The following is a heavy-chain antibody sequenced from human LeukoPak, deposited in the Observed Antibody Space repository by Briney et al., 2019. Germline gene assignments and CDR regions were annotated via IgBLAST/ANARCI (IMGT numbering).Heavy chain of an antibody. CDR3: ANIAVAGTWGLLDY. Sequence: VASVKVSCKASGDTFSSYAISWVRQAPGQGLEWMGGIIPMFGIADYGQKFQGRVTITADESTRTAYMELSSLRSEDTAVYYCANIAVAGTWGLLDYWGQGTLVTVSS. J-gene: IGHJ4*02. CDR1: GDTFSSYA. V-gene: IGHV1-69*01. CDR2: IIPMFGIA. D-gene: IGHD6-19*01.